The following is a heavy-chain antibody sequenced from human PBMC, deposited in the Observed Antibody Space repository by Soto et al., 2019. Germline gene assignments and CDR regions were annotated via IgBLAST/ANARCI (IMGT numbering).Heavy chain of an antibody. Sequence: GGSLRLSCRVSGFTFNNSGMHWVRQAPGKGLEWMAVISYDGSDKYYADSVKGRVIISRDNSKNTLNLEMNSLRAEDTAIYYCVKDRVPGAYGNYYGMDVWGQGTTVTV. D-gene: IGHD5-12*01. CDR2: ISYDGSDK. CDR1: GFTFNNSG. J-gene: IGHJ6*02. CDR3: VKDRVPGAYGNYYGMDV. V-gene: IGHV3-30*18.